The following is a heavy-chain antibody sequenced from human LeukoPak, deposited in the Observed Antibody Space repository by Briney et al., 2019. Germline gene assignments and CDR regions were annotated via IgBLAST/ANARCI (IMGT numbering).Heavy chain of an antibody. CDR3: TRQGDDKDY. Sequence: GGSLRLSCAASGFTSSGSAMHWVRQASGKGLEWVGRIRSKANSYATAYAASVKGRFTISRDDSKNTAYLQMNSLKTEDTAVYYCTRQGDDKDYWGQGTLVTVSS. CDR2: IRSKANSYAT. D-gene: IGHD3-22*01. J-gene: IGHJ4*02. V-gene: IGHV3-73*01. CDR1: GFTSSGSA.